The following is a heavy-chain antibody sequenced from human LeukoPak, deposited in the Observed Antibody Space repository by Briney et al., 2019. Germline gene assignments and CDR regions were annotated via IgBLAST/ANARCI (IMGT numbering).Heavy chain of an antibody. J-gene: IGHJ4*02. CDR3: ATIIGGVIVT. Sequence: ASVKVSCKASGFTFSSYYMHWVRQAPGQGLEWMGRINPNSGGTNYAQKFQGRVTMTRDTSISTAYMELSRLRSDDTAVYYCATIIGGVIVTWGQGTLVTVSS. CDR2: INPNSGGT. CDR1: GFTFSSYY. V-gene: IGHV1-2*06. D-gene: IGHD3-16*02.